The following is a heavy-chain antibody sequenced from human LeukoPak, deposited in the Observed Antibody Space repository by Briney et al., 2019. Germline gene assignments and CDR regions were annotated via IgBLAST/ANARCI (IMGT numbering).Heavy chain of an antibody. CDR1: GFTFSSYW. CDR3: ARGGGYSYGTPSGW. D-gene: IGHD5-18*01. Sequence: GGSLRLSCAASGFTFSSYWMHWVRQAPGKGLVWVSRINGDGSSTTYADFVKGRFTISRDNAKHTLHLQMNSLRAEDTAVYYCARGGGYSYGTPSGWWGQGTLVTVSS. V-gene: IGHV3-74*01. J-gene: IGHJ4*02. CDR2: INGDGSST.